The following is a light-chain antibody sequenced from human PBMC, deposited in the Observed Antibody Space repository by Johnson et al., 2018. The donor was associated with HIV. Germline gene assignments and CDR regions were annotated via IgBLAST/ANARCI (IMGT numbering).Light chain of an antibody. CDR2: EST. V-gene: IGLV1-51*02. CDR1: NSNIGNNY. Sequence: QSVLTQPPSVSAAPGQKVTISCSGSNSNIGNNYLSWYQQLPGTAPKLLIYESTNRPSGIPDRFSGSKSGTSATLGISGLQTGDEADYYCGTWDSRLNVYLFGPGTKVTVL. J-gene: IGLJ1*01. CDR3: GTWDSRLNVYL.